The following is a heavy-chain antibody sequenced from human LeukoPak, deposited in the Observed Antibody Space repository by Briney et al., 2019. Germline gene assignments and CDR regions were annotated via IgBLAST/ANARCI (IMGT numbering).Heavy chain of an antibody. Sequence: SETLSLTCTVSGYSISSGYHWGWIRQPPGKGLEWIGSIYHSGSTYYNPSLKSRVTISVDTSKNQFSLRLSSVTAADTAVYYCARAYLKRSPDYWGQGTLVTVSS. V-gene: IGHV4-38-2*02. CDR2: IYHSGST. CDR3: ARAYLKRSPDY. CDR1: GYSISSGYH. D-gene: IGHD4-17*01. J-gene: IGHJ4*02.